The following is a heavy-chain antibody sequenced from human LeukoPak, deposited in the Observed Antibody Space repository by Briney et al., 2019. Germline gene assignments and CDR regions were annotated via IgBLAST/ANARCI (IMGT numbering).Heavy chain of an antibody. J-gene: IGHJ4*02. D-gene: IGHD6-13*01. V-gene: IGHV3-33*08. CDR3: ARDGRIAAASDINY. Sequence: GGSLRLSCVASGFTFSSYGMHWVRQAPGKGLEWVAVIWYDGSNKYYADSVKGRFTISRDNSKNTLYLQMNSLRAEDTAVYYCARDGRIAAASDINYWGQGTLVTVSS. CDR2: IWYDGSNK. CDR1: GFTFSSYG.